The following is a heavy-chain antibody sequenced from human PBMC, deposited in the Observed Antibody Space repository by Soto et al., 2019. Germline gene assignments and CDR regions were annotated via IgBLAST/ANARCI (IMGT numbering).Heavy chain of an antibody. CDR3: AKDPEYGDY. J-gene: IGHJ4*02. V-gene: IGHV3-23*01. CDR2: ISSGGGT. CDR1: GFTFSNYA. D-gene: IGHD4-17*01. Sequence: EVQLLESGGGLVQPGGSLRLSCAASGFTFSNYAMSWVRQAPGKGLEWVSGISSGGGTYYADSVKGRFTISRDNSKNTLFLQINSLRAEDTAVYYCAKDPEYGDYWGQGTLVTVSS.